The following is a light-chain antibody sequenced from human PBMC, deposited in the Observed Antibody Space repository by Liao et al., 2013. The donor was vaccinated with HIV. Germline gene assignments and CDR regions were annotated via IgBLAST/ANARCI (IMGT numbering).Light chain of an antibody. Sequence: SYELTQPPSVSVSPGQTAIITCSGDKLGDEFVSWYQHNPGQSPVVVIYQDTKRPSGIPERFSGSNSGNTATLTISGTQAMDEADYYCQAWDNTTVLFGGGTRLTVL. V-gene: IGLV3-1*01. CDR1: KLGDEF. CDR3: QAWDNTTVL. CDR2: QDT. J-gene: IGLJ2*01.